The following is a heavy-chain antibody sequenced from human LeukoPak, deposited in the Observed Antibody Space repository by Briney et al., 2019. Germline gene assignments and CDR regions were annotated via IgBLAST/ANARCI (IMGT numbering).Heavy chain of an antibody. CDR2: ISSSSSYI. D-gene: IGHD6-19*01. CDR1: GFTFSSYW. Sequence: GGSLRLSCAASGFTFSSYWMNWVRQAPGKGLEWVSSISSSSSYIYYADSVKGRFTISRDNAKNSLYLQMNSLRAEDTAVYYCARDGGSSGWYQGDYWGQGTLVTVSS. J-gene: IGHJ4*02. V-gene: IGHV3-21*01. CDR3: ARDGGSSGWYQGDY.